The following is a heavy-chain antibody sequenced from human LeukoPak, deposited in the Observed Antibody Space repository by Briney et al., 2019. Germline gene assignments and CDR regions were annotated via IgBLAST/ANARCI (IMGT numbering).Heavy chain of an antibody. J-gene: IGHJ4*02. CDR1: GYTFTSYG. CDR2: INPNSGGT. Sequence: ASVKVSCKASGYTFTSYGISWVRQAPGQGLEWMGWINPNSGGTNYAQKFQGRVTMTRDTSISTAYMELSRLRSDDTAVYYCARGWLLDIAGPFDYWGQGTLVTVSS. V-gene: IGHV1-2*02. D-gene: IGHD2-15*01. CDR3: ARGWLLDIAGPFDY.